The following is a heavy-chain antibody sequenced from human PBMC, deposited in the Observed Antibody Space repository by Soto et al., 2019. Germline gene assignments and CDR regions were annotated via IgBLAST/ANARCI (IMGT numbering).Heavy chain of an antibody. CDR1: GYTFTSYG. J-gene: IGHJ4*02. Sequence: GASVKVSCKASGYTFTSYGISWVRQAPGQGLEWMGWISAYNGNTNYAQKLQGRVTMTTDTSTSTVYMELRSLKSDDTAVYYRAITVDFDFWGQGTLVTVSS. CDR3: AITVDFDF. CDR2: ISAYNGNT. V-gene: IGHV1-18*01. D-gene: IGHD4-4*01.